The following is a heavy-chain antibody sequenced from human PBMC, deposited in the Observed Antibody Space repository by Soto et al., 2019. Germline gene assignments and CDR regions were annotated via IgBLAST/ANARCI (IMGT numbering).Heavy chain of an antibody. CDR1: GDSVSSNSAA. J-gene: IGHJ6*02. Sequence: SQTLSLTCAISGDSVSSNSAAWNWIRQSPSRGLEWLGRTYYRSKWYNDYAVSVKSRITINPDTSKNQFSLQLNSVTPEDTAVYYCARRQWEPDPTSKDYYYGMDVWGQGTTGTAP. CDR3: ARRQWEPDPTSKDYYYGMDV. V-gene: IGHV6-1*01. CDR2: TYYRSKWYN. D-gene: IGHD1-26*01.